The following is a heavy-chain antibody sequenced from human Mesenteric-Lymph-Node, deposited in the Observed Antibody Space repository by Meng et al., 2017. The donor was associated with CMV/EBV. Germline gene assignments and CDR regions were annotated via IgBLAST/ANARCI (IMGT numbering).Heavy chain of an antibody. V-gene: IGHV1-2*02. D-gene: IGHD4-17*01. J-gene: IGHJ4*02. CDR3: SRDLHYGAPYYFDY. CDR1: GYTFTGYY. CDR2: INPNSCGT. Sequence: ASVNVSCKASGYTFTGYYMHWVRQAPGQGLEWMGWINPNSCGTNYAQKFQGRVTMTSDTSISTAYMELSRLRADDTAVYYCSRDLHYGAPYYFDYWGQGTLVTVSS.